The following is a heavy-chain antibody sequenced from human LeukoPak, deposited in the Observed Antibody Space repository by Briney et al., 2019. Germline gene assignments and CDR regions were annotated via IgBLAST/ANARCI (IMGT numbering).Heavy chain of an antibody. Sequence: SETLSLTCAVYGGSFSGYYWSWIRQPPGKGLEWIGEINHSGSTNYNPSLKSRDTVSVDTSKNQFSLKLSSVTAADTAVYYCARANYNWNYWDYWGQGTLVTVSS. CDR1: GGSFSGYY. CDR3: ARANYNWNYWDY. D-gene: IGHD1-20*01. CDR2: INHSGST. J-gene: IGHJ4*02. V-gene: IGHV4-34*01.